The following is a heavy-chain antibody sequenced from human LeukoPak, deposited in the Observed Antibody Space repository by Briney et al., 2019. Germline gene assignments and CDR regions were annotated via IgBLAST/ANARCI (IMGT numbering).Heavy chain of an antibody. Sequence: ASVKVSCKASGYTFTSNYIHWVRQAPGQGLEWMGMIYPRDGSTSYAQKFQGRVTVTRDTSTSTVHMELSGLRSEDTAAYYCARDQEGFDYWGQGTLVTVSS. CDR2: IYPRDGST. CDR1: GYTFTSNY. CDR3: ARDQEGFDY. J-gene: IGHJ4*02. V-gene: IGHV1-46*01.